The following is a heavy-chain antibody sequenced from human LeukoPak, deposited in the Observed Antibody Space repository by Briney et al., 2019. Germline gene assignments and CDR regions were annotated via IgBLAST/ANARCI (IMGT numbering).Heavy chain of an antibody. V-gene: IGHV4-59*11. Sequence: PSETLSLTCTVSGGSISSHYWSWIRQPPGKGLEWIGYIYYSGSTNYNPSLKSRVTISVDTPKNQFSLKLSSVTAADTAVYYCARDSMIVVGDNYYYYMDVWGKGTTVTVSS. J-gene: IGHJ6*03. CDR2: IYYSGST. CDR3: ARDSMIVVGDNYYYYMDV. CDR1: GGSISSHY. D-gene: IGHD3-22*01.